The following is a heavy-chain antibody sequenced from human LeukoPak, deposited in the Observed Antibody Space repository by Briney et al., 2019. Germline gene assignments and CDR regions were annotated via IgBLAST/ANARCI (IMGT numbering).Heavy chain of an antibody. V-gene: IGHV1-2*02. J-gene: IGHJ4*02. CDR3: ARDRMDTGTYFDY. CDR1: GYTFTGYY. D-gene: IGHD5-18*01. Sequence: ASVPVSRKASGYTFTGYYTHWVRQAPGQGLEWMGWINPKSGGTNYAQKLLGRVTMTTDTSTSTAYMELRSLRSDDTAMYYCARDRMDTGTYFDYWGQGTLVTVSS. CDR2: INPKSGGT.